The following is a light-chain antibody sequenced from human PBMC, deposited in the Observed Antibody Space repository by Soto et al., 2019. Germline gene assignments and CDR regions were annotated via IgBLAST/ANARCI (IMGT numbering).Light chain of an antibody. CDR2: DAS. V-gene: IGKV1-5*01. J-gene: IGKJ1*01. Sequence: DIQMTQSPSTLSASVGDRVTITCLASQSISSWLAWYQQKPGKAPKLLIYDASALPRGVPSRFSGSGSGTKFTLTIASLQPDDFATYYCQQYETFSGKFGPGTKVDIK. CDR1: QSISSW. CDR3: QQYETFSGK.